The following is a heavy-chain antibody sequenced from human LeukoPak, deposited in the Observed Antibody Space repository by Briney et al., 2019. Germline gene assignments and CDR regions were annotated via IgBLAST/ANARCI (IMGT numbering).Heavy chain of an antibody. D-gene: IGHD3-22*01. Sequence: SETLSLTCTVSGGSISSYYWSWIRQPPGKGLEWIGYIYYSGSTNYNPSLKSRVTISVDTSKNQFSLKLSSVTAADTAVYYCARDGYYYDSSVSVDAFDIWGQGTMVTVSS. J-gene: IGHJ3*02. CDR2: IYYSGST. V-gene: IGHV4-59*01. CDR3: ARDGYYYDSSVSVDAFDI. CDR1: GGSISSYY.